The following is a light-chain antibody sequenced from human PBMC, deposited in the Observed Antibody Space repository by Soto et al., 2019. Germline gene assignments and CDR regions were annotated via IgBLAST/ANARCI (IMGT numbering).Light chain of an antibody. Sequence: DIQMTQSPASLSVSVGDRVTITCRASQSINKYLNWYLQRPGQAPKLLIRSASTFQRGVPSRFSGSGSRTEFTLTIADLQPDECGTYYCQQSLTMPITFGHGTRLDIK. CDR1: QSINKY. V-gene: IGKV1-39*01. CDR3: QQSLTMPIT. CDR2: SAS. J-gene: IGKJ5*01.